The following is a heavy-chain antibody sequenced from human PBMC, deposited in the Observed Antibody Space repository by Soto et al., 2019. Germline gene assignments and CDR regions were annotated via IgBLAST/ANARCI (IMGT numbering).Heavy chain of an antibody. CDR3: TTDGPVDTAMAPFDY. J-gene: IGHJ4*02. D-gene: IGHD5-18*01. CDR1: GFIFENFG. V-gene: IGHV3-15*01. Sequence: PGGSLRLSCAASGFIFENFGMSWVRQAPGKGLEWVGRIKSKTDGGTTDYAAPVKGRFTISRDDSKNTLYLQMNSLKTEDTAVYYCTTDGPVDTAMAPFDYWGQGTLVTVSS. CDR2: IKSKTDGGTT.